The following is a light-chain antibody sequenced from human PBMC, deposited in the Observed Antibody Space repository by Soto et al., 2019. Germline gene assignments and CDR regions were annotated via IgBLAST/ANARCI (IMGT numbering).Light chain of an antibody. CDR3: PHYTSYSEA. J-gene: IGKJ1*01. Sequence: DIQMTQSPSTLSAYVGDRVTITCRASENIGAWLAWYQQKPGKAPKLLIYKASSLESGVPSRFSGGGSGTDFTLTISSLQPEDFATYYCPHYTSYSEAFAQGTKV. CDR1: ENIGAW. V-gene: IGKV1-5*03. CDR2: KAS.